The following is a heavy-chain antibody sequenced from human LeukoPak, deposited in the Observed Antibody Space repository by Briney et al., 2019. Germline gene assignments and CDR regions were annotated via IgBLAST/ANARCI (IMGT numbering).Heavy chain of an antibody. J-gene: IGHJ3*02. CDR3: ARDYGDTAMADAFDI. CDR2: ISYDGSNK. CDR1: GFTFSSYA. V-gene: IGHV3-30-3*01. D-gene: IGHD5-18*01. Sequence: GGSLRLSCAASGFTFSSYAMHWVRQAPGKGLEWVAVISYDGSNKYYADSVKGRFTISRDNSKNTLYLQMNSLRAEDTAVYYCARDYGDTAMADAFDIWGQGTMVTVSS.